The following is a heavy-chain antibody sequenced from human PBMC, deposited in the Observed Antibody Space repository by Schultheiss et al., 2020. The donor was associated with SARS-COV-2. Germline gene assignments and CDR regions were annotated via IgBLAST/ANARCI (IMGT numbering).Heavy chain of an antibody. J-gene: IGHJ5*02. D-gene: IGHD2-2*01. CDR1: GGSISSSSYY. Sequence: SQTLSLTCTVSGGSISSSSYYWAWIRQPPGKGLDWIGEIDHSGSTNYNPSLESRVTISVDTSKNQFSLKLSSVTAADTAVYYCARVGDQLLYWFDPWGQGTLVTVSS. CDR3: ARVGDQLLYWFDP. CDR2: IDHSGST. V-gene: IGHV4-39*07.